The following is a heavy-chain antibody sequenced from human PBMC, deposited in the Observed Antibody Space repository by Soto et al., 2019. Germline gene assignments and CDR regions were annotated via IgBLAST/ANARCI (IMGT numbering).Heavy chain of an antibody. Sequence: EVQLVEYGGGLVQPGGSLRLSCAASGFTFSRYWMSWVRQAPGKGLEWVANIKQDGSEKYYVESVKGRFTMSRDNTKNSLYLQMNSLRAEDTAVYYCVRDDTRRNNDFWSGHYTTDALDIWGQGRMVTVSS. D-gene: IGHD3-3*01. V-gene: IGHV3-7*01. CDR2: IKQDGSEK. J-gene: IGHJ3*02. CDR1: GFTFSRYW. CDR3: VRDDTRRNNDFWSGHYTTDALDI.